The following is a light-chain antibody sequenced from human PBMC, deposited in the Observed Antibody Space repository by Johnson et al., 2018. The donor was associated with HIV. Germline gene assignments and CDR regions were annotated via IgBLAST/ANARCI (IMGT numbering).Light chain of an antibody. CDR1: SSNIGNNY. Sequence: VLTQPPSVSAAPGQKVTISCSGSSSNIGNNYVSWYQQLPGTAPKLLIYDNNKRPSGIPDRFSGSKSGTSATLGITGLQTGDEADYYCGTWDSSLSAHNYVFGTGTKVTVL. J-gene: IGLJ1*01. CDR2: DNN. V-gene: IGLV1-51*01. CDR3: GTWDSSLSAHNYV.